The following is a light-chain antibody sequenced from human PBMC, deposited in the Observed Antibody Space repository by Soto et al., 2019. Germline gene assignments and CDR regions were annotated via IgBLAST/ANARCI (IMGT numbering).Light chain of an antibody. J-gene: IGLJ3*02. CDR2: GNS. Sequence: QSVLTQPPSVSGAPGQRVTISCTGSSSNIGAGYDVHWYQQLPGTAPKLLIYGNSTRPSGVPDRFSGSKSATTASLAITGVQAEDEADYYCQSYDSSLSGWVFGGGTKLTVL. CDR3: QSYDSSLSGWV. V-gene: IGLV1-40*01. CDR1: SSNIGAGYD.